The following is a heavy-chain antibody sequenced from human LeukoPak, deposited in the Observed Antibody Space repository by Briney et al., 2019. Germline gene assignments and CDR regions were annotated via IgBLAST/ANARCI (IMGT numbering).Heavy chain of an antibody. CDR3: ARGESYDYYYYYYMDV. Sequence: GGSLRLSCAASGFTFSSYAMSWVRQAPGKGLEWVSAISGSGGSTYYADSVKGRFTISRDNSKNTLYLQMNSLRAEDTAVYYCARGESYDYYYYYYMDVWGKGTTVTISS. J-gene: IGHJ6*03. CDR1: GFTFSSYA. D-gene: IGHD4-17*01. V-gene: IGHV3-23*01. CDR2: ISGSGGST.